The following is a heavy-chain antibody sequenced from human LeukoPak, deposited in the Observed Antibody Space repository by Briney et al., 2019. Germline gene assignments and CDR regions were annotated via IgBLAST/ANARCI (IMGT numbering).Heavy chain of an antibody. Sequence: GESLKISCRGSGYSFTSYWIAWVRQMPGKGLEWMGIIYPGDSDTRYSPSFQGQVTISADKSISAAYLQWSSLEASDTAMYYCARGGSYTNFDYWGQGTLVTVSS. CDR2: IYPGDSDT. V-gene: IGHV5-51*01. J-gene: IGHJ4*02. D-gene: IGHD1-26*01. CDR3: ARGGSYTNFDY. CDR1: GYSFTSYW.